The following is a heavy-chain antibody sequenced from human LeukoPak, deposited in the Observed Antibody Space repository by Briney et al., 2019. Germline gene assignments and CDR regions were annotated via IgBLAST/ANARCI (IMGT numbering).Heavy chain of an antibody. V-gene: IGHV3-64D*09. CDR3: VTNTMVRGEYSEGYLDY. J-gene: IGHJ4*02. CDR2: ISSDGGST. D-gene: IGHD3-10*01. Sequence: GGSLRLSCSASGFTFSSYAMHWVRQAPGKGLEYVSAISSDGGSTYYADSVKGRFTISRDNSKNTLYLQMSSLRAEDTAVYYCVTNTMVRGEYSEGYLDYWGQGTLVTVSS. CDR1: GFTFSSYA.